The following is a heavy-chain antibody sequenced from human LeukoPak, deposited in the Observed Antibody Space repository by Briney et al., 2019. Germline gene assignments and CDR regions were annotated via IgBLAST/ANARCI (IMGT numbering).Heavy chain of an antibody. CDR3: AREIPYPDCSSSGCYGPWDY. V-gene: IGHV1-18*01. J-gene: IGHJ4*02. CDR1: GYSFTSFG. CDR2: ISTNTDNT. D-gene: IGHD2-2*01. Sequence: GASVKVSCKASGYSFTSFGLSWLRQAPGQGLEWMGWISTNTDNTDYAQKFQDRVTLTTDTSTTTAYMELRSLTSDDTAVYYCAREIPYPDCSSSGCYGPWDYWGQGTLVLVSS.